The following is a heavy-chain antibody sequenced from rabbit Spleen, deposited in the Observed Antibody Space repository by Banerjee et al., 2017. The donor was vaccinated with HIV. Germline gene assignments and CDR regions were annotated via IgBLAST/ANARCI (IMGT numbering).Heavy chain of an antibody. CDR3: ARDLSSVIGWNLNL. V-gene: IGHV1S45*01. CDR2: MNTRTGED. Sequence: QEQLVESGGGLVQPGGSLTLSCKASGFSFINKYVMCWVRQAPGKGLEWIGCMNTRTGEDVYATWAKGRFTLSKTSSTTVTLQMTSLTAADTATYFCARDLSSVIGWNLNLWGQGTLVTVS. D-gene: IGHD2-1*01. CDR1: GFSFINKYV. J-gene: IGHJ4*01.